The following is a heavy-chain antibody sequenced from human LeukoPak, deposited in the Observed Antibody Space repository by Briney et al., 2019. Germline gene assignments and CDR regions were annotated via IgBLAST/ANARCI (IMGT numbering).Heavy chain of an antibody. Sequence: SETLSLXCTVSGGTSSSADYYWSWSRQPAGKGPEWIGRIYSSGTTSYNPSLKSRVTISTDTSKNQFYLNLRSVAAADTAVYFCARDRTAERFESWGQGTLVTVSS. CDR3: ARDRTAERFES. D-gene: IGHD1-1*01. CDR1: GGTSSSADYY. CDR2: IYSSGTT. J-gene: IGHJ4*02. V-gene: IGHV4-61*02.